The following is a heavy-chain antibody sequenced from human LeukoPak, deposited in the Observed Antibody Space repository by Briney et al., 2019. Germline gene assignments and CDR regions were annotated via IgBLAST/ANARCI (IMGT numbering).Heavy chain of an antibody. CDR2: IYYSGST. V-gene: IGHV4-31*11. D-gene: IGHD3-10*01. CDR1: GGSFSGYY. J-gene: IGHJ5*02. Sequence: SETLSLTCAVYGGSFSGYYWSWIRQHPGKGLECIGYIYYSGSTYYNPSLKSRVTISVDTSKNQFSLKLSSVTAADTAVYYCARGGIKYYGSGSYKGWFDPWGQGTLVTVSS. CDR3: ARGGIKYYGSGSYKGWFDP.